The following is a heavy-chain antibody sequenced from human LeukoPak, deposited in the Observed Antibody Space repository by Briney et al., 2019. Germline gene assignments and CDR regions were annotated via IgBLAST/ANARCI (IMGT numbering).Heavy chain of an antibody. CDR2: MNPNSGNT. D-gene: IGHD2-15*01. CDR3: ARGASLRAVVVGATTSPHMPYDF. V-gene: IGHV1-8*01. CDR1: GYTFTSYD. Sequence: ASVKVSCKASGYTFTSYDINWVRQATGQGLEWMGWMNPNSGNTGYAQKFQGRVTMTRDTSISTAYMELSSLGSEDTAVYYCARGASLRAVVVGATTSPHMPYDFWGQGTLVTVSS. J-gene: IGHJ4*02.